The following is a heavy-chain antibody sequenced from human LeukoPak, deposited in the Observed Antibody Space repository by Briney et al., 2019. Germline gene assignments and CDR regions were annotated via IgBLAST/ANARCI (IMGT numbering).Heavy chain of an antibody. CDR1: GYTFTAYY. V-gene: IGHV1-2*02. CDR3: ARRCDTSSYYTYYFDY. Sequence: ASVKVSCKASGYTFTAYYIHWVRQAPGQGLEWMGWINPNSGGTNYAQKFQGRVTMTRDTSISTAYMELSRLKSDDTAVYFCARRCDTSSYYTYYFDYWGQGTLVTVSS. D-gene: IGHD3-22*01. J-gene: IGHJ4*02. CDR2: INPNSGGT.